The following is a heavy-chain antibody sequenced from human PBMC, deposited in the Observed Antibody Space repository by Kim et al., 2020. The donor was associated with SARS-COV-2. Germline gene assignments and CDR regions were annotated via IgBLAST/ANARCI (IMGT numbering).Heavy chain of an antibody. CDR1: GGSFSGYY. V-gene: IGHV4-34*01. CDR2: INHSGST. J-gene: IGHJ6*02. D-gene: IGHD2-2*02. CDR3: ARGRAGIVPAPILGIGPHYDYYTMDV. Sequence: SETLSLTCAVYGGSFSGYYWSWIRQPPGKWLEWIGEINHSGSTNYNPSLKSRVTISVDTSKNQFSLKLSSVTAPDTAVYYCARGRAGIVPAPILGIGPHYDYYTMDVWGQGTTVTASS.